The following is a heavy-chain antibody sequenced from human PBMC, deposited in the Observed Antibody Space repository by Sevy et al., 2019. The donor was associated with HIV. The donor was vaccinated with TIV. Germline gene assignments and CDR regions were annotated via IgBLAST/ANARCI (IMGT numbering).Heavy chain of an antibody. D-gene: IGHD3-22*01. CDR3: ARVLYYDSSAYYFDY. Sequence: ASVKVSCKASGYMFIAYFIHWVRQAPGQGLEWMGRINPNSGDTNYAQKFQGRVTMTRDKSINTAYMELSRLRSDDTAVYSCARVLYYDSSAYYFDYWGQGTLVTVSS. V-gene: IGHV1-2*06. CDR1: GYMFIAYF. CDR2: INPNSGDT. J-gene: IGHJ4*02.